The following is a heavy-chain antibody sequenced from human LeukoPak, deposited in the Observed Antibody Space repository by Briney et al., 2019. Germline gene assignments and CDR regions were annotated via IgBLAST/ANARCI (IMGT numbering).Heavy chain of an antibody. CDR1: GGSFSGYY. CDR2: MNPSGST. V-gene: IGHV4-34*01. CDR3: ARGRQDVTMIVVVMTAVSYYLDV. J-gene: IGHJ6*03. Sequence: SETLSLTCAVYGGSFSGYYWTWVRQTPEKGLEWIGEMNPSGSTSYNPSLKSRVTISVDTSKNQFSLKLSSVTAADTAVYYCARGRQDVTMIVVVMTAVSYYLDVWGKGTTVTVS. D-gene: IGHD3-22*01.